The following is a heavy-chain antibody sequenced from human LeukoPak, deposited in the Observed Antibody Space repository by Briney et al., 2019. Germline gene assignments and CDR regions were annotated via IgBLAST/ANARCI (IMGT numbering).Heavy chain of an antibody. CDR3: ARDQYYYDSSGYFHDAFDI. CDR1: GDSVSSNSAA. D-gene: IGHD3-22*01. Sequence: SQTLSLTCAISGDSVSSNSAAWNWIRQSPSRGLEWLGRTYYRSKWYNDYAVSVKSRITINPDTSKNQFSLQLNPVTPEDTAVYYCARDQYYYDSSGYFHDAFDIWGQGTMVTVSS. V-gene: IGHV6-1*01. CDR2: TYYRSKWYN. J-gene: IGHJ3*02.